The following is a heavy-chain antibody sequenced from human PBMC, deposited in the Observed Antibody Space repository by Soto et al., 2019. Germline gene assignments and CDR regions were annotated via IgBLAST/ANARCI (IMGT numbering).Heavy chain of an antibody. Sequence: QVQLVESGGGVVQSGRSLRLSCAASGFTFSSYAMHWVRQAPGKGLAWVAVITYDGSNEHYADSVKGRFTISRDNSKNTLYLQMNSLRAEDTAMYYCAKDGPYSGNYPYYFDSWGQGALVTVSP. CDR3: AKDGPYSGNYPYYFDS. V-gene: IGHV3-30*18. D-gene: IGHD1-26*01. CDR2: ITYDGSNE. CDR1: GFTFSSYA. J-gene: IGHJ4*02.